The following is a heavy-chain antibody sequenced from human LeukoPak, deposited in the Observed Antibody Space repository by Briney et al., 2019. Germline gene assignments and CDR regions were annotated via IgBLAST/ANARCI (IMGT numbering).Heavy chain of an antibody. J-gene: IGHJ4*02. V-gene: IGHV3-30-3*01. Sequence: PGRSLRLSCAASGFTFSSYAMHGGREAPGKGGEGGAVISYDGSNTYYADSVKGRFTISRDNSKNTLYLQMNSLRAEDTAVYYCARGGDGYNYGFDYWGQGTLVTVSS. CDR3: ARGGDGYNYGFDY. CDR1: GFTFSSYA. D-gene: IGHD5-24*01. CDR2: ISYDGSNT.